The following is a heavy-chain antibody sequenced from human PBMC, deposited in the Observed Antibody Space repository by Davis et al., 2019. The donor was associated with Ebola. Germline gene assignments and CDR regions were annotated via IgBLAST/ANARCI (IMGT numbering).Heavy chain of an antibody. CDR3: ARLNKIDVDTAMVFDY. V-gene: IGHV5-51*01. J-gene: IGHJ4*02. Sequence: GESLKISCKGSGYSFTSYWIGWVRQMPGKGLEWMGIIYPGDSDTRYSPSFQGQVTISADKSISTAYLQWSSLKASDTAMYYCARLNKIDVDTAMVFDYWGQGTLVTVSS. D-gene: IGHD5-18*01. CDR1: GYSFTSYW. CDR2: IYPGDSDT.